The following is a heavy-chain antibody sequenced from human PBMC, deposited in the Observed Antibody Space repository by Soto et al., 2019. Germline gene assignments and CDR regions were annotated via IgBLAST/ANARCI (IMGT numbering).Heavy chain of an antibody. CDR1: GYSISSSNW. Sequence: PSETLSLTCAVSGYSISSSNWWGWIRQPPGKGLEWIGYIYYSGTTYYNPSLKSRVTISVDKSKNQFSLKLSSVTAADTAVYYCARAYSSGYRAGFEYWGQGTLVTVSS. CDR2: IYYSGTT. CDR3: ARAYSSGYRAGFEY. J-gene: IGHJ4*02. V-gene: IGHV4-28*01. D-gene: IGHD3-22*01.